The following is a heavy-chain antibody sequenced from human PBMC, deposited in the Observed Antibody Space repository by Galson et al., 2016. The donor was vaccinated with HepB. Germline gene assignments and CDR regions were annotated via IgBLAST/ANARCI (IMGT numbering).Heavy chain of an antibody. D-gene: IGHD1-14*01. Sequence: LSLTCTVSGGSINSGAFYWSWVRQHPGKGLEWIGYIYYSGTTHFNPSLKSRVTISVDTSKNHFSLNLTSVTAADTAVDYCARGPDRRGFDPWGQGTLVTVSS. CDR2: IYYSGTT. CDR3: ARGPDRRGFDP. J-gene: IGHJ5*02. V-gene: IGHV4-31*03. CDR1: GGSINSGAFY.